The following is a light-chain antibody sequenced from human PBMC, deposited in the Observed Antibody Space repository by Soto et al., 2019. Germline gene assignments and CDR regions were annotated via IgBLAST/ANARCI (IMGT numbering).Light chain of an antibody. V-gene: IGLV2-14*01. CDR1: STDVGGYNY. CDR3: SSYTSTHYV. Sequence: QSVLTQPASVSGSPGQSITISCTGSSTDVGGYNYVSWYQQRPGKAPKLMIFEVSNRPPGVSYRFAGSKSGNTASLTISGLQAEDEADYYCSSYTSTHYVFGTGTKVTVL. J-gene: IGLJ1*01. CDR2: EVS.